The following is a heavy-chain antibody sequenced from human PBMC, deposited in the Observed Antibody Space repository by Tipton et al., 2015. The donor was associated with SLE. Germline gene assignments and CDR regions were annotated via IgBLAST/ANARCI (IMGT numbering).Heavy chain of an antibody. CDR3: ARAGGGDSNWFDP. J-gene: IGHJ5*02. CDR2: LYYSGST. CDR1: GSSINSYY. Sequence: TLSLTCTVSGSSINSYYWSWIRQPPGMGLEWIGYLYYSGSTEYNPSLKSRVTISVDTSKNQFSLKLSSVTAADTAVYYCARAGGGDSNWFDPWGQGTLVTVSS. D-gene: IGHD2-21*01. V-gene: IGHV4-59*12.